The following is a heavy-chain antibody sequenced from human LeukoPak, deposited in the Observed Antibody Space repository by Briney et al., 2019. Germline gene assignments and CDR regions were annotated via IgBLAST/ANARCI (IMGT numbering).Heavy chain of an antibody. Sequence: ASVKVSCKTSGYTFTNNWMHWVRQAPGQGLEWVGVINPTGTSTLYAQNFQGRVTLTRDMSTTTDYMELRSLTSEDTAVYYCAKRFQSAMPTGYGAQGPRATVSS. V-gene: IGHV1-46*01. CDR2: INPTGTST. CDR3: AKRFQSAMPTGY. D-gene: IGHD2-2*01. CDR1: GYTFTNNW. J-gene: IGHJ4*02.